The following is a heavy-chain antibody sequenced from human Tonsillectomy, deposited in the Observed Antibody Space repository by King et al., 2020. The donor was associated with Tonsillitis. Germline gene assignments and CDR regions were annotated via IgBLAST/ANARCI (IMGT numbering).Heavy chain of an antibody. J-gene: IGHJ5*02. V-gene: IGHV3-21*01. Sequence: VQLVESGGGLVKPGGSLRLSCAASGFTFSSYSMNWVRQAPGKGLEWVSSISSRSSYIYYADSVKGRFTISRHNTKDSLYLQMNSLRAEDTAVYYCARGSQYGSGTSEGFWFDTLGQGTLVTVSS. D-gene: IGHD3-10*01. CDR2: ISSRSSYI. CDR3: ARGSQYGSGTSEGFWFDT. CDR1: GFTFSSYS.